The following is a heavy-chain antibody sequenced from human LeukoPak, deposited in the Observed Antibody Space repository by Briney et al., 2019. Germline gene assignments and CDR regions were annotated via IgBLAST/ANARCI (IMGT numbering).Heavy chain of an antibody. J-gene: IGHJ4*02. CDR3: ANSHFASSDY. V-gene: IGHV3-30*18. CDR1: GFTFSSYG. CDR2: ISYDGSNK. D-gene: IGHD3-3*02. Sequence: GGSLRLSCAASGFTFSSYGMHWVRQAPGKGLEWVAVISYDGSNKYYADSVKGRFTISRDNSKNTLYLQMNSLRAEDTAVYYCANSHFASSDYWGQGTLVTVSS.